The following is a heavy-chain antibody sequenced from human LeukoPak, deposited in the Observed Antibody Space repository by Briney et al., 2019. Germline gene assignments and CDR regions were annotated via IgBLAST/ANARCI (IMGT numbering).Heavy chain of an antibody. CDR1: GYTFTSYA. CDR3: ASGEQWLKL. CDR2: INAGNGNT. J-gene: IGHJ4*02. V-gene: IGHV1-3*01. Sequence: GASVKVSCKASGYTFTSYAMHWVRQAPGQRLEWMGWINAGNGNTKYPQKFQGRVTITRDTSASTAYMELSSLRSEDTAVYYCASGEQWLKLWGQGTLVTVSS. D-gene: IGHD6-19*01.